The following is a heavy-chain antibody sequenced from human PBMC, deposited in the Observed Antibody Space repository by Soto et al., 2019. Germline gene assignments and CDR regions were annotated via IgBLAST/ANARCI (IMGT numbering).Heavy chain of an antibody. CDR1: GYTFTGYY. CDR2: INPSSGGT. D-gene: IGHD5-18*01. V-gene: IGHV1-2*04. Sequence: ASVKVSCKASGYTFTGYYMHWVRQAPGQGLEWMGWINPSSGGTNYAQKFQGWVTMTRDTSISTAYMELSRLRSDDTAVYYCARAQIYSYDPQCGMDVWGQGTTVTVSS. J-gene: IGHJ6*02. CDR3: ARAQIYSYDPQCGMDV.